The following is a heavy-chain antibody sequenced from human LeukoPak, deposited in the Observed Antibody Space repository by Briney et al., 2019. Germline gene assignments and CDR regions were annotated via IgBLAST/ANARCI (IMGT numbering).Heavy chain of an antibody. J-gene: IGHJ4*02. CDR2: ISGGGSST. CDR3: ARSFFYGSGSYSLYYFDY. CDR1: GFTLSSFA. D-gene: IGHD3-10*01. Sequence: PGGSLRLSCAASGFTLSSFAMSWVRQAPGKGLEWVSTISGGGSSTYYADSVKGRFTISRDNSKNTLHLHMISLRAEDTAVYYCARSFFYGSGSYSLYYFDYWGQGTLVTVSS. V-gene: IGHV3-23*01.